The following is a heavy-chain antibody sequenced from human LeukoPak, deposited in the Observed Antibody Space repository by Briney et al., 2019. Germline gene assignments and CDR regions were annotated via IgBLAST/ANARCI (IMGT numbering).Heavy chain of an antibody. CDR3: ARDRLAAAGSINWFDP. CDR1: GDSVSSNSAA. J-gene: IGHJ5*02. Sequence: SQTLSLTCAISGDSVSSNSAAWSWIRQSPSRGLEWLGRTYYRSKWYNDYAVSVKSRITINPDTSKNQFSLQLNSVTPEDTAVYYCARDRLAAAGSINWFDPWGQGTLVAVSS. V-gene: IGHV6-1*01. D-gene: IGHD6-13*01. CDR2: TYYRSKWYN.